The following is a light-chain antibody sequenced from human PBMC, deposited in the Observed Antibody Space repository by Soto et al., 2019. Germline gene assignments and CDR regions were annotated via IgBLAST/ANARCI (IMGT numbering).Light chain of an antibody. V-gene: IGKV1-39*01. Sequence: DIQMTQSPSSLSASVGDRVTITCRASQTFSNYLNWYQQKPGKAPKLLIYAASSLQSGVPSRFGGSGSGTDFTLTITSLQPEDFATYSCQQSYSSPYTFGQGTKLEIK. CDR1: QTFSNY. CDR2: AAS. J-gene: IGKJ2*01. CDR3: QQSYSSPYT.